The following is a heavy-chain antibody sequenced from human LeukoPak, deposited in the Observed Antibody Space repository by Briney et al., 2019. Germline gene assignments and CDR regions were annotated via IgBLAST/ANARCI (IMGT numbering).Heavy chain of an antibody. D-gene: IGHD6-13*01. CDR2: IWYDGSNK. CDR1: VFTFSSYC. CDR3: ARAFGYSSSWNYFDY. J-gene: IGHJ4*02. Sequence: GRCLRLSCAASVFTFSSYCMHWVRHAPSKGLEWVAVIWYDGSNKYYVDSVKGRFTISRDNSKNTLYLQMNSLRAEDTAVYYCARAFGYSSSWNYFDYWGQGTLVTVSS. V-gene: IGHV3-33*08.